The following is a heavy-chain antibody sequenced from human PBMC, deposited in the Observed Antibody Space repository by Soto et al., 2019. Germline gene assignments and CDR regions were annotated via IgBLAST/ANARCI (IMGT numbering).Heavy chain of an antibody. Sequence: SETLSLTCAVSGGSISSGGYPWSWIRQPPGKGLEWIGYIYHSGSTYYNPSLQSRVTISVDRSKNQFSLKLSSVIAADTAVYYCAKAHYYGSGSYFPPDNWGQGILVTVSS. V-gene: IGHV4-30-2*01. D-gene: IGHD3-10*01. J-gene: IGHJ4*02. CDR3: AKAHYYGSGSYFPPDN. CDR2: IYHSGST. CDR1: GGSISSGGYP.